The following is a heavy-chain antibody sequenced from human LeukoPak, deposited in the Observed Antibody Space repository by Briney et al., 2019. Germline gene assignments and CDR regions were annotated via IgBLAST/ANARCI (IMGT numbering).Heavy chain of an antibody. CDR1: GFTFSSYA. Sequence: PGGSLRLSCAASGFTFSSYAMHWVRQAPGKGLEYVSAISSNGGSTYYANSVKGRFTISRDNSKNTLYLQMGSLRAEDMAVYYCARDGVVVPAAKPYYYYMDVWGKGTTVTISS. D-gene: IGHD2-2*02. J-gene: IGHJ6*03. CDR2: ISSNGGST. CDR3: ARDGVVVPAAKPYYYYMDV. V-gene: IGHV3-64*01.